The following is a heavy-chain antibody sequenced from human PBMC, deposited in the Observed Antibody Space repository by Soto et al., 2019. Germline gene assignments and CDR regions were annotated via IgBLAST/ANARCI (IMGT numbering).Heavy chain of an antibody. CDR3: ARERTYYYGSGYFDF. Sequence: GGSLRLSCAASGFTFSDYYMSWIRQAPGKGLEWISYIGTGDSPIYYADSVEGRFTISRDNARNSLYLQMNSLRAEDTAVYYCARERTYYYGSGYFDFWGRGTLVTVSS. V-gene: IGHV3-11*01. J-gene: IGHJ4*02. CDR1: GFTFSDYY. D-gene: IGHD3-10*01. CDR2: IGTGDSPI.